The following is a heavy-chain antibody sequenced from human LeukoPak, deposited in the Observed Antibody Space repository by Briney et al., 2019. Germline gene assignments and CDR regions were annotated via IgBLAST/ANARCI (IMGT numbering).Heavy chain of an antibody. D-gene: IGHD3-22*01. CDR3: ARELRYDNSDSGAF. V-gene: IGHV4-39*07. CDR2: IYSTGST. CDR1: GGSVSSRIHY. Sequence: SETLSLTCTVSGGSVSSRIHYWGWIRQPPGKGLEWIGSIYSTGSTYYNPSLKSRVTISVDTSKNQFSLKLSSVTATDTAVYYCARELRYDNSDSGAFWGQGTVVTVSS. J-gene: IGHJ3*01.